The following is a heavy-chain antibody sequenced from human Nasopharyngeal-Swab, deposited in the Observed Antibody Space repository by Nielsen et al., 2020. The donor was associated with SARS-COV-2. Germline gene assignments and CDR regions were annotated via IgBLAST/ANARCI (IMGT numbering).Heavy chain of an antibody. CDR1: GFTFSSYA. D-gene: IGHD3-22*01. CDR2: ISGSGGST. Sequence: GESLKISCAASGFTFSSYAMSWVRQAPGKGLEWVSAISGSGGSTYYADSVKGRFTISRDNSKNTLYLQMNSLRAEDTAVYYCAKYRGIVVVIGFDYWGQGTLFTVSS. V-gene: IGHV3-23*01. CDR3: AKYRGIVVVIGFDY. J-gene: IGHJ4*02.